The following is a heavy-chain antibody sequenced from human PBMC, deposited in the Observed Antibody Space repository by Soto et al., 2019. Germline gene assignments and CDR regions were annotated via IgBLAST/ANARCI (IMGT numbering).Heavy chain of an antibody. D-gene: IGHD3-22*01. CDR2: IYYYNGNT. J-gene: IGHJ4*02. V-gene: IGHV4-31*03. Sequence: TLSLTCTVSGGSISSGAYYWSWIRQHPGKGLEWIGYIYYYNGNTYYNPSLKSRVTISVDTSKNQFSLKLTSVTAADTAVYYCARATYYFDSSGYQTYFFDYSAQGTLVTVFS. CDR1: GGSISSGAYY. CDR3: ARATYYFDSSGYQTYFFDY.